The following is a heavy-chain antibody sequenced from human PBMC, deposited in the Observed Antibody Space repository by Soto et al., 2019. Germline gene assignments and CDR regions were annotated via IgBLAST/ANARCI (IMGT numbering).Heavy chain of an antibody. CDR3: ATKGRWYVGYYYYGMDV. V-gene: IGHV1-24*01. CDR2: FDPEDGET. J-gene: IGHJ6*02. Sequence: ASVKVSCKASGYTFTSYYMHWVRQAPGQGLEWMGGFDPEDGETIYAQKFQGRVTMTEDTSTDTAYMELSSLRSEDTAVYYCATKGRWYVGYYYYGMDVWGQGTTVTVSS. D-gene: IGHD6-13*01. CDR1: GYTFTSYY.